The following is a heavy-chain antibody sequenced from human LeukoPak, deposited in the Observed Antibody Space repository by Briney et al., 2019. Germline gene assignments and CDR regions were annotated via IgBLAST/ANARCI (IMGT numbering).Heavy chain of an antibody. CDR1: GFTFSSYS. Sequence: GGSLRLSCAASGFTFSSYSMNWVRQAPGKGLEWVSYISSSSSTIYYADSVKGRFTISRDNAKNSLYLQMNSLRAEDTAVYYCARAANYYDSSDTIYWGQGTLVTVSS. J-gene: IGHJ4*02. CDR3: ARAANYYDSSDTIY. V-gene: IGHV3-48*01. CDR2: ISSSSSTI. D-gene: IGHD3-22*01.